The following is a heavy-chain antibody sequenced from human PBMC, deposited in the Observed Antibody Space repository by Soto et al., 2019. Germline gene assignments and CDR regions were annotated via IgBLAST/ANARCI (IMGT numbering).Heavy chain of an antibody. Sequence: EVQLLESGGGLVQPGGSLRLSCAASGFTSSSYAMSWVRQAPGKGLEWVSGISDSGGSTYYADSVKGRFTISRDNSKNRLYVQMNSLRAEDTAVHYCANGCGGTCYSRIHYWGQGTLVTVSS. D-gene: IGHD2-15*01. CDR2: ISDSGGST. CDR1: GFTSSSYA. CDR3: ANGCGGTCYSRIHY. J-gene: IGHJ4*02. V-gene: IGHV3-23*01.